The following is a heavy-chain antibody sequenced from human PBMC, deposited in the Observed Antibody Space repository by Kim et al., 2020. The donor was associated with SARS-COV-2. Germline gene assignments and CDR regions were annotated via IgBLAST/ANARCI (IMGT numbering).Heavy chain of an antibody. D-gene: IGHD4-17*01. J-gene: IGHJ4*02. CDR2: ISSSSSYI. CDR3: ARALTNDYGDYDGIDY. V-gene: IGHV3-21*01. CDR1: GFTFSSYS. Sequence: GGSLRLSCAASGFTFSSYSMNWVRQAPGKGLEWVSSISSSSSYIYYADSVKGRFTISRDNAKNSLYLQMNSLRAEDTAVYYCARALTNDYGDYDGIDYWGQGTLVTVSS.